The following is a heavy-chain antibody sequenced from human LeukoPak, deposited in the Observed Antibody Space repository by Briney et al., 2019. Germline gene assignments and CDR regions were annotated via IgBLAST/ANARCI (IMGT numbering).Heavy chain of an antibody. CDR1: RGSISSYY. V-gene: IGHV4-59*01. D-gene: IGHD1-14*01. CDR3: ARGGPGSGRYFYMDV. CDR2: VFYNGAT. Sequence: PSETLSLTCTVSRGSISSYYWNWIRQPPGKGPEWLGYVFYNGATNYNPSLQSRITISVDTSKNQFSLNLSSVTAADTAVYSCARGGPGSGRYFYMDVWGRGTTVTVSS. J-gene: IGHJ6*03.